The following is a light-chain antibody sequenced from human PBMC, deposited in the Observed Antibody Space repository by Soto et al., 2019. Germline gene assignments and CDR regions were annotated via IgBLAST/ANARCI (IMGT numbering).Light chain of an antibody. CDR3: QSYDSSLSEV. J-gene: IGLJ1*01. Sequence: QSVLTQPPSVSGAPGQRVTISCTGSRSNIGAGYDVNWYQQLPGTAPKLLIYGNSNRPSGVPDRFSGSKSGTSASLAITGLQAEDEADYYCQSYDSSLSEVFGTGTKVTVL. CDR2: GNS. CDR1: RSNIGAGYD. V-gene: IGLV1-40*01.